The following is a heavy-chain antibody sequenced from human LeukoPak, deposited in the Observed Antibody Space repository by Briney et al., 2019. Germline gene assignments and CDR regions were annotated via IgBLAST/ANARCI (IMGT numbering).Heavy chain of an antibody. CDR1: GGSISSSSYY. D-gene: IGHD3-22*01. CDR3: ARSLNYYDSSGYPYFHYYMDV. Sequence: SETLSLTCTVSGGSISSSSYYWGWIRQPPGKGLEWIGSIYYSGSTYYNPSLKSRVTISVDTSKNQFSLKLSSVTAADTAVYYCARSLNYYDSSGYPYFHYYMDVWGKGTTVTVSS. V-gene: IGHV4-39*07. J-gene: IGHJ6*03. CDR2: IYYSGST.